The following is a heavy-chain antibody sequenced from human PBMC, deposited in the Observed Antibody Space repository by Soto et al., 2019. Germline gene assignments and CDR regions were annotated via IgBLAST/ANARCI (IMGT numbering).Heavy chain of an antibody. CDR3: ARDGPNFPAVCNG. CDR2: ISAYNGDK. D-gene: IGHD3-16*01. J-gene: IGHJ6*03. CDR1: GYTFINYG. V-gene: IGHV1-18*01. Sequence: SVQVSCKSSGYTFINYGVSWVRQAPGQGLEWMGWISAYNGDKKYAQNVQGRVTLTTDTSTSTAYMEMRTLRSDDTAAYYCARDGPNFPAVCNGWGKGTRVTV.